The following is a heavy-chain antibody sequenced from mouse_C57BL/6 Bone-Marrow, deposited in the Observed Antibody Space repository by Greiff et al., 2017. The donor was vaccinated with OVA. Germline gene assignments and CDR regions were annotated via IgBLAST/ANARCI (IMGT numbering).Heavy chain of an antibody. D-gene: IGHD2-1*01. CDR2: ISSGGDYI. CDR3: TRLLDAMDY. V-gene: IGHV5-9-1*02. CDR1: GFTFSSYA. J-gene: IGHJ4*01. Sequence: EVKLVESGAGLVKPGGSLKLSCAASGFTFSSYAMSWVRQTPEKRLEWVAYISSGGDYIYYADTVKGRFTVSRDNARNTLYLQMSSLKSEDTAMYYCTRLLDAMDYWGQGTSVTVSS.